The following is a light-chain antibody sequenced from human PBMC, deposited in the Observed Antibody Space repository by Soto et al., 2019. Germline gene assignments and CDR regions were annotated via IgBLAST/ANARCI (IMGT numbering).Light chain of an antibody. CDR2: DVT. J-gene: IGLJ1*01. Sequence: QSALTQPASVSGSPGQSITISCTGTSSDVGGYHYVSWYQQYPGKAPKLLIYDVTNRPSGVSNRFSGSKSVNTASLTISGLQAEDEADYYCSSYTTSTTPYVFGTGTKLTVL. CDR1: SSDVGGYHY. CDR3: SSYTTSTTPYV. V-gene: IGLV2-14*01.